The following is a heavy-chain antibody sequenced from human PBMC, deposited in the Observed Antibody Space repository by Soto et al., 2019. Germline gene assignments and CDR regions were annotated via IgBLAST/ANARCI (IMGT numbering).Heavy chain of an antibody. CDR1: GGNISSSNW. V-gene: IGHV4-4*02. Sequence: SETLSLTCAVSGGNISSSNWWRWVRQPPGKGLEWIGEIYYSGSTYYNPSLKSRVTISVDTSKNQFSLKLSSVTAADTAVYYCACIFSGGYGYGFYYYGMDVWGQGTTVTVSS. D-gene: IGHD5-18*01. J-gene: IGHJ6*02. CDR3: ACIFSGGYGYGFYYYGMDV. CDR2: IYYSGST.